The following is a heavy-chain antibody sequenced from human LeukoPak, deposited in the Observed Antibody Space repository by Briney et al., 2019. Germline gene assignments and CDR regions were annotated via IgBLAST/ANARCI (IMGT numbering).Heavy chain of an antibody. CDR3: ARRMVAVYFDY. D-gene: IGHD6-19*01. Sequence: SETLSLTCAVYGGSFSGYYWSWIRQPPGKGLEWIGEINHSGSTNYNPSLKSRVTISVDTSKNQFSLKLSSVTAADTAVYYCARRMVAVYFDYWGQGTLVSVSS. CDR1: GGSFSGYY. V-gene: IGHV4-34*01. CDR2: INHSGST. J-gene: IGHJ4*02.